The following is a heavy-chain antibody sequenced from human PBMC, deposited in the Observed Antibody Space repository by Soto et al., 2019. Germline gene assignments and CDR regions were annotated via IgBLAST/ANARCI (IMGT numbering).Heavy chain of an antibody. CDR2: IDWDDDK. CDR3: ARIRAPSDILTGQHDYGMDG. J-gene: IGHJ6*02. CDR1: GFSLSTSGMC. D-gene: IGHD3-9*01. Sequence: SGPTLVNPTQTLTLTCTFSGFSLSTSGMCVSWIRQPPGKALEWLALIDWDDDKYYSTSLKTRLTISKDTSKNQVVLTMTNMDPVDTTTYYCARIRAPSDILTGQHDYGMDGWGQGTTVTVS. V-gene: IGHV2-70*01.